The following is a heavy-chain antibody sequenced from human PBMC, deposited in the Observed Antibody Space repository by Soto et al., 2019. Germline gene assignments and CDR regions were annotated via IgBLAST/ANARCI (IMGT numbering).Heavy chain of an antibody. V-gene: IGHV3-48*01. CDR2: ISSSSSTI. CDR1: GFTFSSYS. Sequence: ESGGGLVQPGGSLRLSCAASGFTFSSYSMNWVRQAPGKGLEWVSYISSSSSTIYYADSVKGRFTISRDNAKNSLYLQMNSLRAEDTAVYYCAREPLAVSYYYYYMDVWGKGTTVTVSS. J-gene: IGHJ6*03. CDR3: AREPLAVSYYYYYMDV.